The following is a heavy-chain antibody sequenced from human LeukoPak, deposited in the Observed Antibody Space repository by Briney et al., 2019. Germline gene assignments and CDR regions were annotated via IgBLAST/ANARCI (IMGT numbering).Heavy chain of an antibody. V-gene: IGHV5-51*01. D-gene: IGHD6-13*01. Sequence: GESPKISCKGSGYTFASYLIGWVRQMPGKGLEWMGIIYPGDSDTRYSPSFQGQVTISADKSISTAYLQWSSLKASDTAMYYCVRISSTWYGDYWGQGTLVTVSS. CDR1: GYTFASYL. CDR3: VRISSTWYGDY. J-gene: IGHJ4*02. CDR2: IYPGDSDT.